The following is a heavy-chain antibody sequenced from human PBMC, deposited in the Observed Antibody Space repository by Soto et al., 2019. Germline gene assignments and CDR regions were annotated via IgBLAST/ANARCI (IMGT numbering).Heavy chain of an antibody. D-gene: IGHD6-19*01. CDR3: ARWLKVAVSGRNSYYGMDV. V-gene: IGHV1-69*12. CDR2: IMPIFGRA. J-gene: IGHJ6*02. Sequence: QVQLVQSGAEVKKPGSSVTVSCTASGVTFSNYAFSWVRQAPGQGLEWLGGIMPIFGRADYAQKFRGRVTITADASTTTAHMELSSLRSEDTAVYSCARWLKVAVSGRNSYYGMDVWGQGAMVTVS. CDR1: GVTFSNYA.